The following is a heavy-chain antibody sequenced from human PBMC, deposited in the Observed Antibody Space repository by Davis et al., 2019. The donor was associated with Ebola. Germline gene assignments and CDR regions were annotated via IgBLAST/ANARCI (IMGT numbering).Heavy chain of an antibody. CDR2: ISYDGSNK. CDR3: ARRSAPDY. V-gene: IGHV3-30-3*01. J-gene: IGHJ4*02. Sequence: PGGSLRLSCAASGFTFSSYAMHWVRQAPGKGLEWVAVISYDGSNKYYADSVKGRFTISRDNSKNTLYLQMNSLRAEDTAVYYCARRSAPDYWGQGTLVTVSS. CDR1: GFTFSSYA.